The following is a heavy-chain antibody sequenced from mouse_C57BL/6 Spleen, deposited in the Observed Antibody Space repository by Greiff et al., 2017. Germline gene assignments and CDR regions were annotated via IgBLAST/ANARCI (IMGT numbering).Heavy chain of an antibody. J-gene: IGHJ3*01. CDR1: GYTFTSYW. CDR2: INPYYSST. D-gene: IGHD1-2*01. CDR3: ARSHITTLFAHFAY. V-gene: IGHV1-69*01. Sequence: QVQLQQSGAELVMPGASVKLSCKASGYTFTSYWMHWVQQSPGQSLEWIGEINPYYSSTNYNQKFKGKSTLTVDKSSSTAYIHLNSLTSEDSAVYYCARSHITTLFAHFAYWNQGTLLTVSA.